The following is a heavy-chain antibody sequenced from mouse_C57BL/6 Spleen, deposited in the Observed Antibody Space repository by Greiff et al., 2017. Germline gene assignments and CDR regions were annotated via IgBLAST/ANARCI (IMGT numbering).Heavy chain of an antibody. V-gene: IGHV14-2*01. CDR1: GYTFTSYY. J-gene: IGHJ2*01. CDR2: IDPVDGDT. CDR3: AREYSNSFFDY. D-gene: IGHD2-5*01. Sequence: VQLQQPGAELVKPGASVKVSCKASGYTFTSYYMHWVKQRTEQGLEWIGRIDPVDGDTKYDPKFKGKATITADTSSNTAYLQLSSLTSEDTAVYYCAREYSNSFFDYWGQGTTLTVSA.